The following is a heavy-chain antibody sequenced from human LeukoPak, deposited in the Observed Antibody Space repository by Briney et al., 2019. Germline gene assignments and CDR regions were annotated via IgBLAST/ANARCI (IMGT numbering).Heavy chain of an antibody. CDR3: ARQSITMVRGRGWFDP. CDR1: GYTFTGYY. J-gene: IGHJ5*02. Sequence: AXVKVSCKASGYTFTGYYMHWVRQAPGQGLEWMGWINPNSGGTNYAQKFQGRVTMTRDTSISTAYMELSRLRSDDTAVYYCARQSITMVRGRGWFDPWGQGTLVTVSS. CDR2: INPNSGGT. V-gene: IGHV1-2*02. D-gene: IGHD3-10*01.